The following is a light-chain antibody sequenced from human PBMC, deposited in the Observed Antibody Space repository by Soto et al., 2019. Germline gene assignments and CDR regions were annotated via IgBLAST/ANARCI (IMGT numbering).Light chain of an antibody. CDR1: QNINIW. Sequence: DIQMTQSPSTLSASVGDRVTITCRASQNINIWLAWYQHKPGTAPKILIYKASTLETGVPTRFSGRRSGTAFTLTISGLQPDDSAAYSCQQYNTYSRTFGRGTTVVIK. CDR2: KAS. V-gene: IGKV1-5*03. CDR3: QQYNTYSRT. J-gene: IGKJ2*01.